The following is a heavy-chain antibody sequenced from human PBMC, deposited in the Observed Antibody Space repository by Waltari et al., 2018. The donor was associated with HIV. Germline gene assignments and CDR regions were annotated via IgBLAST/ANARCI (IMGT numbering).Heavy chain of an antibody. CDR3: ARIGTFPHNYAIDF. D-gene: IGHD1-26*01. CDR1: GLTFLHYW. Sequence: EVQLMESGGGLVQSGGSLRLACAASGLTFLHYWMSWVRQTPGKGLEWVAYIKDDGSEKYYMGSVNGRFTISRDNAKNSMFLQMNSLRAEDTAVYYCARIGTFPHNYAIDFWGQGTTVTVSS. V-gene: IGHV3-7*01. J-gene: IGHJ6*02. CDR2: IKDDGSEK.